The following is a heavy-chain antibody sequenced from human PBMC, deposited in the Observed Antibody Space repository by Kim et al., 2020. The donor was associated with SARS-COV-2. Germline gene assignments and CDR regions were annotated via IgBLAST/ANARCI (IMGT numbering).Heavy chain of an antibody. CDR3: PRLNGYYGSGNYYNENDY. V-gene: IGHV4-59*08. Sequence: SETLSLTCSVSGGSISSYHWSWIRQPPGKGLEWIGYIYHSGSTNYNPSLKSRVTISVDTSKNQFSLKLSSVTAADTAVYYCPRLNGYYGSGNYYNENDYWGQGTLVTVSS. J-gene: IGHJ4*02. D-gene: IGHD3-10*01. CDR1: GGSISSYH. CDR2: IYHSGST.